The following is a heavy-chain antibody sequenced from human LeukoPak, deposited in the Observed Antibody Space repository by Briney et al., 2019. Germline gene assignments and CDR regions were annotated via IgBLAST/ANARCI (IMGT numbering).Heavy chain of an antibody. D-gene: IGHD3-10*01. Sequence: SETLSLTCTVSGGSISRSSFYWGWIRQPPGKGLEWIGSIYYSGSTYYNPSLKSRVIISVDTSKNQFSLKLSSVTAADTAVYYCASPGCYASGSYCHYFDYWGQGALLTVSS. V-gene: IGHV4-39*01. CDR2: IYYSGST. J-gene: IGHJ4*02. CDR3: ASPGCYASGSYCHYFDY. CDR1: GGSISRSSFY.